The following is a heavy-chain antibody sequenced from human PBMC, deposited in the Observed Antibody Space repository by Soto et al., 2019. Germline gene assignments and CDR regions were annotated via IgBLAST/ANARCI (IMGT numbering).Heavy chain of an antibody. D-gene: IGHD3-3*01. CDR1: GYDFRTYS. Sequence: VGSLRLSCRASGYDFRTYSMNWVRQAPGQGLEWIAYVSLDSDTIQYADSVKGRFTISRDDAENSLYLQMDSLRDEDTATYYCARLYYDYVWGQGTTVTVSS. CDR2: VSLDSDTI. J-gene: IGHJ6*02. CDR3: ARLYYDYV. V-gene: IGHV3-48*02.